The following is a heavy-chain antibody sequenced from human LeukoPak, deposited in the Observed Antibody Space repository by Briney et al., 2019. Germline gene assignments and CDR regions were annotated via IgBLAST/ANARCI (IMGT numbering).Heavy chain of an antibody. Sequence: PWETLSLTCTVSGGSISSYYWSWIRQPPGKGLEWIGYISYSGSTNYNPSLKSRVTISVDTSKNQFSLKLRAVTAADTAVYYCARDRGNSGSVYFDYWGQGTLVTVSS. D-gene: IGHD4-23*01. CDR1: GGSISSYY. CDR2: ISYSGST. J-gene: IGHJ4*02. V-gene: IGHV4-59*01. CDR3: ARDRGNSGSVYFDY.